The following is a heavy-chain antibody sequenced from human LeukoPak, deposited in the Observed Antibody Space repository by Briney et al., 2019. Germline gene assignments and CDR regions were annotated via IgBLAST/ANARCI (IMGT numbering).Heavy chain of an antibody. CDR2: IKQDGSEK. Sequence: QSGGSLRLSCAASGFTFSSYWMSWVRQAPGKGLEWVANIKQDGSEKYYVDSVKGRFTISRDNAKNSLYLQMNSLKTEDTSVYYCTRVYSSSWSGSYFDYWGQGTLVTVSS. V-gene: IGHV3-7*03. CDR3: TRVYSSSWSGSYFDY. CDR1: GFTFSSYW. D-gene: IGHD6-13*01. J-gene: IGHJ4*02.